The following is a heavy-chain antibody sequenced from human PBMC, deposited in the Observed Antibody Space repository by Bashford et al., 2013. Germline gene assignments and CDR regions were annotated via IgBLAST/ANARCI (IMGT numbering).Heavy chain of an antibody. CDR1: GYSFTNYW. V-gene: IGHV5-10-1*01. CDR3: ARSLTSSWSHNAFDI. CDR2: IDPSDSSS. Sequence: GESLKISCKGSGYSFTNYWISWVRQMPGKGLEWMGRIDPSDSSSVDSPSFQGHITLSVDKSINTAYLHWSSLKASDTAIYYCARSLTSSWSHNAFDIWGQGTTVTVSS. D-gene: IGHD6-13*01. J-gene: IGHJ3*02.